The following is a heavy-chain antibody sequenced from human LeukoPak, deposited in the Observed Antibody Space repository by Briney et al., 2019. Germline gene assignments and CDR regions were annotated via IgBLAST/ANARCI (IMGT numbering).Heavy chain of an antibody. V-gene: IGHV1-18*01. CDR1: GYTFTSYG. CDR2: ISAYNGNT. CDR3: ARTLLGYSSGWYWYFDY. Sequence: APVKVSCKASGYTFTSYGISWVRQAPGQGLEWMGWISAYNGNTNYAQKLQGRVTMTTDTSTSTAYMELRSLRSDDTAVYYCARTLLGYSSGWYWYFDYWGQGTLVTVSS. J-gene: IGHJ4*02. D-gene: IGHD6-19*01.